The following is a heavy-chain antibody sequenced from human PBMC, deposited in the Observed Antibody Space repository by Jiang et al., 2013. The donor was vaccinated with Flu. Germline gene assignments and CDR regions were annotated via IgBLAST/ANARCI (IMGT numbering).Heavy chain of an antibody. Sequence: GLVKPGGSLRLSCAASGFTFSSYSMNWVRQAPGKGLEWVSSISSSSSYIYYADSVKGRFTISRDNAKNSLYLQMNSLRAEDTAVYYCARDHDSSSWYVGGLGNDYWGQGTLVTVSS. CDR2: ISSSSSYI. CDR1: GFTFSSYS. D-gene: IGHD6-13*01. J-gene: IGHJ4*02. V-gene: IGHV3-21*01. CDR3: ARDHDSSSWYVGGLGNDY.